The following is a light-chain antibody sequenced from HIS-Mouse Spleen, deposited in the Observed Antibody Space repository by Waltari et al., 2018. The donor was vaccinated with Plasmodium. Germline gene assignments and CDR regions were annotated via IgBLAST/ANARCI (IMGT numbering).Light chain of an antibody. J-gene: IGLJ3*02. CDR1: ALPKKY. V-gene: IGLV3-10*01. CDR2: EDS. Sequence: SYELTQPPSVSVSPGQTARNTCPGDALPKKYAYWYQQKSGQATVLVIYEDSKRPSGIPERFSGSSSGTMATLTISGAQVEDEADYYCYSTDSSGNHRVFGGGTKLTVL. CDR3: YSTDSSGNHRV.